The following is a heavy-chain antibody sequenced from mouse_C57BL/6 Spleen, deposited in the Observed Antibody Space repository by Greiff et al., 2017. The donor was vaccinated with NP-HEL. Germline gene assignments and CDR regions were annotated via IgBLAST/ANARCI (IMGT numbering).Heavy chain of an antibody. Sequence: DVKLQESEGGLVQPGSSMKLSCTASGFTFSDYYMAWVRQVPEKGLEWVANINYDGSSTYYLDSLKSRFIISRDNAKNILYLQMSSLKSEDTATYYCARERLGRGYFDVWGTGTTVTVSS. CDR3: ARERLGRGYFDV. V-gene: IGHV5-16*01. CDR1: GFTFSDYY. D-gene: IGHD4-1*01. CDR2: INYDGSST. J-gene: IGHJ1*03.